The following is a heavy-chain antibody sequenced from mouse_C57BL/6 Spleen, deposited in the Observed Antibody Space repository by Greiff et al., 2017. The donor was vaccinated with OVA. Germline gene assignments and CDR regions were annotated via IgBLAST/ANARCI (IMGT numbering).Heavy chain of an antibody. Sequence: EVKLMESGPGLVKPSQSLSLTCSVTGYSITSGYYWNWIRQFPGNKLEWMGYISYDGSNNYNPSLKNRISITRDTSKNQFFLKLNSVTTEDTATYYCAREGVYDYENFDYWGQGTTLTVSS. CDR3: AREGVYDYENFDY. J-gene: IGHJ2*01. CDR1: GYSITSGYY. V-gene: IGHV3-6*01. D-gene: IGHD2-4*01. CDR2: ISYDGSN.